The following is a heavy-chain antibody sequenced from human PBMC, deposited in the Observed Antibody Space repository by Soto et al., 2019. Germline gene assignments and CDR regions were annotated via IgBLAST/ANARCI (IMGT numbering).Heavy chain of an antibody. J-gene: IGHJ6*02. CDR3: ARDILRNLTLVYYYYYGMDV. CDR1: GGTFSSYT. V-gene: IGHV1-69*04. Sequence: ASVKVSCKASGGTFSSYTISWVRQAPGQGLEWMGRIIPILGIANYAQKFQGRVTITADESTSTAYMELSSLRSEDTAVYYCARDILRNLTLVYYYYYGMDVWGQGTTVTVSS. CDR2: IIPILGIA. D-gene: IGHD3-9*01.